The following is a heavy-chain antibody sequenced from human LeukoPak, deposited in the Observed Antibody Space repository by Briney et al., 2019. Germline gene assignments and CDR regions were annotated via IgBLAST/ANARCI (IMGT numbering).Heavy chain of an antibody. D-gene: IGHD6-25*01. Sequence: ASVKVSCKASGYTFTSYAMHWVRQAPGQRLEWMGWIIAGKGNTKYSQNFQGRVTIARDTSASTAYMELSSLRSEDTAIYYCARGPPRLNWFDPWGQGTLVTVSS. J-gene: IGHJ5*02. CDR1: GYTFTSYA. V-gene: IGHV1-3*01. CDR3: ARGPPRLNWFDP. CDR2: IIAGKGNT.